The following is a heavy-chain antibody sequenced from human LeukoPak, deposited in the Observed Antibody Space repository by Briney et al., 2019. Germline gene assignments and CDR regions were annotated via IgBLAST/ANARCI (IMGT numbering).Heavy chain of an antibody. CDR3: ARETYYYYYMDV. J-gene: IGHJ6*03. Sequence: GGSLRLSCAASGFTFSSYWMHWVRQAPGKGLVWVPRINSDGSSTSYAGSVKGRFTISRDNAKNTLYLQMNSLRAEDTAVYYCARETYYYYYMDVWGKGTTVTVSS. V-gene: IGHV3-74*01. CDR2: INSDGSST. CDR1: GFTFSSYW.